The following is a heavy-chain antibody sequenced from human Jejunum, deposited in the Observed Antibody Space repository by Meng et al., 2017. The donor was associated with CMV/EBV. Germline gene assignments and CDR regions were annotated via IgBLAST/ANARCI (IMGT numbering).Heavy chain of an antibody. V-gene: IGHV1-69*05. CDR2: IIPIFDTA. J-gene: IGHJ4*02. CDR1: GGTFSSYA. CDR3: ARGFRSYVDYFDY. Sequence: KASGGTFSSYAISWVRQAAGQGLEWMGGIIPIFDTANYEQKFQGRVTITTDESTSTAYMELSSLRSEDTAVYYCARGFRSYVDYFDYWGQGTLVTVSS. D-gene: IGHD1-26*01.